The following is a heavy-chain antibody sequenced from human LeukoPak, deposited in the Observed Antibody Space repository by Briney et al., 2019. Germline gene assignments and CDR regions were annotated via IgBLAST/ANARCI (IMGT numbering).Heavy chain of an antibody. CDR3: ARVRLRGYYYYGMDV. D-gene: IGHD2-15*01. CDR1: GFTFRSHD. Sequence: GGSLRLSCAASGFTFRSHDMSWVRQAPGKGLEWVSGISASGGSTFYADSVKGRFTISRDNSKNTLYLQMNSLRAEDTAVYYCARVRLRGYYYYGMDVWGQGTTVTVSS. V-gene: IGHV3-23*01. CDR2: ISASGGST. J-gene: IGHJ6*02.